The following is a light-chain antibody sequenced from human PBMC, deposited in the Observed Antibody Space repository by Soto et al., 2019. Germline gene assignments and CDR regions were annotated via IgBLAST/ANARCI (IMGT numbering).Light chain of an antibody. J-gene: IGKJ1*01. V-gene: IGKV1-5*03. Sequence: DIQMTQSPSTLSGSVGDRVTITCRASQTISSWLAWYQQKPGKAPKLLIYKASTLESGVPSRFSGSGSGAEFTLTISSLQPDDFAVYYCQQYSSYLWTFGQGTKVDIK. CDR1: QTISSW. CDR2: KAS. CDR3: QQYSSYLWT.